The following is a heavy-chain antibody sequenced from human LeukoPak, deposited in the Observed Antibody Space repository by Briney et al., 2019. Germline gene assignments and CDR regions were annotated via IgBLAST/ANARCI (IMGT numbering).Heavy chain of an antibody. CDR1: GFTFGDYA. CDR3: TRAAGWYCSSTSCSFFDY. V-gene: IGHV3-49*04. D-gene: IGHD2-2*01. CDR2: IRSKAYGGTT. J-gene: IGHJ4*02. Sequence: PGGSLRLSCTASGFTFGDYAMSWVRQAPGKGLEWVGFIRSKAYGGTTEYAASVEGRFTISRDDSKSIAYLQMNSLKTEDTAVYYCTRAAGWYCSSTSCSFFDYWGQGTLVTVSS.